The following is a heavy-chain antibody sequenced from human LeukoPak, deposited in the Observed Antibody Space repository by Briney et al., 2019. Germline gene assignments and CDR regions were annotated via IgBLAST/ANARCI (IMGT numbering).Heavy chain of an antibody. J-gene: IGHJ4*02. CDR3: ARWDSSGWSFDY. Sequence: GGSLRLSCAASGFTFTSYTMNWVRQAPGKGLEFVSSVSTTSSYIYYTDSVKGRFTISRDNAKNSLYLQMNSLRVEDTAVYYCARWDSSGWSFDYWGQGTLVTVSS. CDR2: VSTTSSYI. CDR1: GFTFTSYT. D-gene: IGHD6-19*01. V-gene: IGHV3-21*01.